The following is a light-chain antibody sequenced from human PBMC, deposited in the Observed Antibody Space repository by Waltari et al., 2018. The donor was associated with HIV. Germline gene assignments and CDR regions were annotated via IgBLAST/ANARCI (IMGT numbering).Light chain of an antibody. V-gene: IGLV2-23*01. CDR3: CSYAGSLVV. J-gene: IGLJ2*01. Sequence: QSALTQPASVSGSPGQSITISCTGTSSDVGSYNLVSWYQQHPGKAPKLMIYEGSKRPSGVSNRFSVSKSGNTASLTISGLQAEDEADYYCCSYAGSLVVFGGGTKLTVL. CDR1: SSDVGSYNL. CDR2: EGS.